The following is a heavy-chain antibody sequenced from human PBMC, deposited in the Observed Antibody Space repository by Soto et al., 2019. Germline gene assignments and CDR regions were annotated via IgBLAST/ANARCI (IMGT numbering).Heavy chain of an antibody. CDR1: GGSISSGDYY. D-gene: IGHD3-3*01. V-gene: IGHV4-31*03. CDR2: IYYSGST. Sequence: QVQLQESGPGLVKPSQTLSLTCTVSGGSISSGDYYWSCIRQHPGKGPEWIGYIYYSGSTYYNPSFKSRVTISVGTSKNQFSLKLSSVTAADTAVDYCARWWSGRRRGFDPWGQGTLVTVSS. J-gene: IGHJ5*02. CDR3: ARWWSGRRRGFDP.